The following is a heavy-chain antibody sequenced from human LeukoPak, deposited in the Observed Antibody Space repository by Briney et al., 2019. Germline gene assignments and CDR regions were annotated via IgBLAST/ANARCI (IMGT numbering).Heavy chain of an antibody. D-gene: IGHD6-19*01. CDR1: GFTFSSYE. V-gene: IGHV4-34*01. J-gene: IGHJ5*02. CDR2: INHSGST. CDR3: ARAPIAVAGPDDWFDP. Sequence: MTGGSLRLSCAASGFTFSSYEMNWVRQAPGKGLEWIGEINHSGSTNYNPSLKSRVTISVDTSKNQFSLKLSSVTAADTAVYYCARAPIAVAGPDDWFDPWGQGTLVTVSS.